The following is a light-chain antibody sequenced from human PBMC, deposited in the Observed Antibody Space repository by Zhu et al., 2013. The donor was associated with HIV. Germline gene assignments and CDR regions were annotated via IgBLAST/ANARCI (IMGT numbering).Light chain of an antibody. V-gene: IGKV1-33*01. CDR2: YAS. J-gene: IGKJ3*01. CDR3: QQLNSYPLT. Sequence: DIQMTQSPSSLSASVGDRVTITCQASQDISNYLNWYQQKPGKAPKLLIYYASNLETGVPSRFSGSGSGTDFTFTISSLQPEDIATYYCQQLNSYPLTFGPGTKVDVK. CDR1: QDISNY.